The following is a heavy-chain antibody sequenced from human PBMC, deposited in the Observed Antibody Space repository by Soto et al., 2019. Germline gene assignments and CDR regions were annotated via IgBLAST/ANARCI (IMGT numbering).Heavy chain of an antibody. CDR2: ISGSGANT. Sequence: EVQLLESGGGLVQSEGSLRLACAASGFTFSTYTMSWVRQAPGKGLEWVSYISGSGANTNYAGSVKGRFTISRDNSKNTLFLQMNSLGAEDTARYYCAKWAGSGWAPNDYWGPGTRVTVSS. J-gene: IGHJ4*02. D-gene: IGHD6-19*01. CDR3: AKWAGSGWAPNDY. CDR1: GFTFSTYT. V-gene: IGHV3-23*01.